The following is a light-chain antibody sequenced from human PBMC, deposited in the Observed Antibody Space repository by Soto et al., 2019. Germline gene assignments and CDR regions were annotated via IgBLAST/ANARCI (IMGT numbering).Light chain of an antibody. Sequence: EIVMTQSTATLSVSPGERATLSCRASQSISINLAWYQQKPGQAPRLLVYGASTRATGIPARFSGSGSGTEFTLTISRLQSEDFAVYYCQHYNNWPPWTFGQGTKVEIK. CDR2: GAS. CDR1: QSISIN. V-gene: IGKV3-15*01. J-gene: IGKJ1*01. CDR3: QHYNNWPPWT.